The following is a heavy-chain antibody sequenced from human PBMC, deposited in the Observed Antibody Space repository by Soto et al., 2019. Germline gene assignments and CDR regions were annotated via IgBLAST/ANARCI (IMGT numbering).Heavy chain of an antibody. Sequence: QVQLVQSGAEVKKPGASVKVSCKASGYTFTSYAMHWVRQAPGQRLEWMGWINAGNGNTKCSQKFQGRVTITRDTSASTADMELSSLRSEDTAVYYCARGPGGPDGPGDYWGQGTLVTVSS. V-gene: IGHV1-3*01. CDR1: GYTFTSYA. J-gene: IGHJ4*02. CDR3: ARGPGGPDGPGDY. D-gene: IGHD2-15*01. CDR2: INAGNGNT.